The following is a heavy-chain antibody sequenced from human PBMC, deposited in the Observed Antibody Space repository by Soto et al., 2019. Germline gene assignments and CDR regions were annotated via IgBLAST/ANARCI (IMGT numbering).Heavy chain of an antibody. CDR1: GFTFSSYW. CDR2: INSDGSST. J-gene: IGHJ3*02. V-gene: IGHV3-74*01. Sequence: GGSLRLSCAASGFTFSSYWMHWVRQAPGKGLVWVSRINSDGSSTSYADSVKGRFTISRDNAKNTLYLQMNSLRAEDTAVYYYARSYDILTGYYSWHAFDIWGQGTMVTVSS. D-gene: IGHD3-9*01. CDR3: ARSYDILTGYYSWHAFDI.